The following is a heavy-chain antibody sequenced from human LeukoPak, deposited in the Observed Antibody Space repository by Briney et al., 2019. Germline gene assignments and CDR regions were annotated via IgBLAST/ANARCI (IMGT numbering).Heavy chain of an antibody. CDR2: IYTSGIT. CDR3: ARDHRDYYYYYYMDV. V-gene: IGHV4-61*02. CDR1: GGSISSGSYY. Sequence: SETLSLXCTVSGGSISSGSYYWSWIRQPAGKGLEWIGRIYTSGITNYNPSLKSRVTISVDTSKNQFSLKLSSVTAADTAVYYCARDHRDYYYYYYMDVWGKGTTVTVSS. J-gene: IGHJ6*03.